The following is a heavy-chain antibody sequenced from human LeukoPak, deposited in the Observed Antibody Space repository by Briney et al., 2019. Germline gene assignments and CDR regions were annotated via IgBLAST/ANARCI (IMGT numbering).Heavy chain of an antibody. V-gene: IGHV4-39*07. Sequence: PSETLSLTCTVSGGSISSSSYYWGWIRQPPGKGLEWIGSIYYSGSTYYNPSLKSRVTISVDTSKNQFSLKLSSVTAADTAVYYCARGDPEIVATITWGQGTLVTVSS. J-gene: IGHJ5*02. CDR2: IYYSGST. CDR3: ARGDPEIVATIT. CDR1: GGSISSSSYY. D-gene: IGHD5-12*01.